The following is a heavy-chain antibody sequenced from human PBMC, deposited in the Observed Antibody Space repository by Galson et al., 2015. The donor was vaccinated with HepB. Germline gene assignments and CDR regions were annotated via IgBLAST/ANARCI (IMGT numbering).Heavy chain of an antibody. V-gene: IGHV3-30*18. D-gene: IGHD1-14*01. J-gene: IGHJ4*02. CDR3: AKDINWNHPDY. CDR1: GLTFSNYG. CDR2: ISYDGSTK. Sequence: SLRLSCAVSGLTFSNYGMHWGRQAPGKGLEWVAGISYDGSTKYYTDSVKGRFTISRDNSKSTLYLQMSSLTTEDMAMYYCAKDINWNHPDYWGQGTLVTVSS.